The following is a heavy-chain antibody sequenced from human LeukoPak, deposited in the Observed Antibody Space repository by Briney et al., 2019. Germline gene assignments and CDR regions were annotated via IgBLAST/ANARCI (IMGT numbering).Heavy chain of an antibody. V-gene: IGHV1-46*01. CDR1: GHTFATYY. J-gene: IGHJ6*02. Sequence: ASVKVSCKASGHTFATYYVHLVRQAPGQGLEWMGVINPSGDGTNYPQRFQGRATLTRATSTGTVYMELSSLRSEDTAVYYCASVYKHGMDVWGQGTTVIVSS. D-gene: IGHD5-24*01. CDR2: INPSGDGT. CDR3: ASVYKHGMDV.